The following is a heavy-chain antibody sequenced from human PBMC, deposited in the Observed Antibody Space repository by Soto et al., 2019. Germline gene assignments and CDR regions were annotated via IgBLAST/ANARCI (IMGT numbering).Heavy chain of an antibody. D-gene: IGHD2-21*01. Sequence: QVQLVQSGAEVKKPGSSVKVSCKASGGTFSSYAISWVRQAPGQGLEWMGGIIPIFGTANYAQKFQGRVTITADESTSTAYMELSSLRSEDTAVYYCAKDLQRHIYYYYYGMDVWGQGTTVTVSS. CDR1: GGTFSSYA. CDR2: IIPIFGTA. V-gene: IGHV1-69*01. CDR3: AKDLQRHIYYYYYGMDV. J-gene: IGHJ6*02.